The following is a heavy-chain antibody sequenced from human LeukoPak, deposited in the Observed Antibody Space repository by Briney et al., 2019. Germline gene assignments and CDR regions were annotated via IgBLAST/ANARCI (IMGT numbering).Heavy chain of an antibody. J-gene: IGHJ5*02. V-gene: IGHV4-61*02. D-gene: IGHD3-3*01. CDR2: IYTSGST. Sequence: PSETLSLTCSVSGGSISSSSYYWSWIRQPAGKGLEWIGRIYTSGSTNYNPSLKSRVTISVDTSKNQFSLKLSSVTAADTAVYYCAREPTNYDFWSGYPNWFDPWGQGTLVTVSS. CDR1: GGSISSSSYY. CDR3: AREPTNYDFWSGYPNWFDP.